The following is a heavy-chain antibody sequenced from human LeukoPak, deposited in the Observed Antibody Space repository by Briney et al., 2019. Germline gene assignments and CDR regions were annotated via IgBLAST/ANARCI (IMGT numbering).Heavy chain of an antibody. J-gene: IGHJ4*02. CDR3: ARLRELEQIDY. D-gene: IGHD1/OR15-1a*01. CDR2: LYYSGNT. Sequence: PSETLSLTCTVSGGSIVSYYWSWIRQPPGKGLEWIGYLYYSGNTNYNPSLKSRVTISVDTSKNQFSLKLTSVTAADTAVYYCARLRELEQIDYWGQGTLVTVSS. CDR1: GGSIVSYY. V-gene: IGHV4-59*08.